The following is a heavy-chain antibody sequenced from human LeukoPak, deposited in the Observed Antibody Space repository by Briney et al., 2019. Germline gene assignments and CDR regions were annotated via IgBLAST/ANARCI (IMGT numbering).Heavy chain of an antibody. D-gene: IGHD2-15*01. CDR1: GDSISSDGYS. J-gene: IGHJ6*02. CDR2: IYHSGST. Sequence: SQTLSLTCAVSGDSISSDGYSWSWIRQPPGKGLEWIGYIYHSGSTYYTPSLESRVTISVDRSKNQFSLELSSVTAADTAVYYCARETRYCSGGSCYSGMDVWGQGTTVTVSS. CDR3: ARETRYCSGGSCYSGMDV. V-gene: IGHV4-30-2*01.